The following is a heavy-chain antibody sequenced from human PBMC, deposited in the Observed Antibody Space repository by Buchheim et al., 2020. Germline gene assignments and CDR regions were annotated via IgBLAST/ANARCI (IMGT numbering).Heavy chain of an antibody. CDR3: ARDVLLEGLFPSFDY. D-gene: IGHD2-21*01. V-gene: IGHV3-48*03. J-gene: IGHJ4*02. Sequence: EVQLVESGGGLVQPGGSLRLSCAASGFTFSSYEMNWVRQAPGKGLEWVSYISSSGSTIYYADSVKGRFTISRDNAKNSLSLQMNSLRAEDTAVYYCARDVLLEGLFPSFDYWGQGTL. CDR1: GFTFSSYE. CDR2: ISSSGSTI.